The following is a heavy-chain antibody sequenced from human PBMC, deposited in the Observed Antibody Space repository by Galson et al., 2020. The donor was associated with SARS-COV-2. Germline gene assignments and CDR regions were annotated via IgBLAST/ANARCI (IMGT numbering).Heavy chain of an antibody. Sequence: HGGSLRLSCAASGFTFTSYAMHWVRQAPGKGLEWVAGIPYDGSNKYYADSVKGRFTISRDNSKNTLYLQMNSLRAEDTAVYYCARPSSGGYYSDFDYWGQGTLVTVSS. J-gene: IGHJ4*02. CDR1: GFTFTSYA. CDR2: IPYDGSNK. D-gene: IGHD3-22*01. CDR3: ARPSSGGYYSDFDY. V-gene: IGHV3-30-3*01.